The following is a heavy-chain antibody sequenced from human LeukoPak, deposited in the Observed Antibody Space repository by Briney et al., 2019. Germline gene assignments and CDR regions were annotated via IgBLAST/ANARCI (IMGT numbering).Heavy chain of an antibody. CDR3: ARDSLNMVTYDAFDV. D-gene: IGHD2-21*02. CDR1: GGSFSGYY. V-gene: IGHV4-34*01. J-gene: IGHJ3*01. Sequence: SETLSLTCAVYGGSFSGYYWSWIRQPPGKGLEWIGEINHSGSTNYNPSLKSRVTISVDTSKNQFSLKLSSVTAADTAVYYCARDSLNMVTYDAFDVWGQGTMVTVSS. CDR2: INHSGST.